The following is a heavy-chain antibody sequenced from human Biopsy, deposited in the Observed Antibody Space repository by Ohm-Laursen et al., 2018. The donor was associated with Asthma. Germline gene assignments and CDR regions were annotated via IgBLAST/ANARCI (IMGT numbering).Heavy chain of an antibody. CDR2: IHHSGTS. V-gene: IGHV4-31*03. J-gene: IGHJ4*02. Sequence: SKTLSLTCPVSGDSITSGGCCWNWIRQHPGKGLEWIGYIHHSGTSYFNPSLKSRVSFSRDTSRNQFSLRLSSVTAADTAMYYCARIPRRSGSYFVDYWGQGTLVTVSS. D-gene: IGHD3-22*01. CDR1: GDSITSGGCC. CDR3: ARIPRRSGSYFVDY.